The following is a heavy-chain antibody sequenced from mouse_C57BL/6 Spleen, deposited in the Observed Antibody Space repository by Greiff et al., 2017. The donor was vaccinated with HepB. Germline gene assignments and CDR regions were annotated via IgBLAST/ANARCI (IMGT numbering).Heavy chain of an antibody. J-gene: IGHJ2*01. V-gene: IGHV1-15*01. Sequence: VKLQESGAELVRPGASVTLSCKASGYTFTDYEMHWVKQTPVHGLEWIGAIDPETGGTAYNQKFKGKAILTADKSSSTAYMELRSLTSEDSAVYYCTSPNVYYGNYVHFDYWGQGTTLTVSS. CDR2: IDPETGGT. CDR1: GYTFTDYE. D-gene: IGHD2-1*01. CDR3: TSPNVYYGNYVHFDY.